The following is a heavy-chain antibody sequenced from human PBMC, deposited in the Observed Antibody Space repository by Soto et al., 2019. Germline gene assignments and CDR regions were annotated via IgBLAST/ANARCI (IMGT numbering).Heavy chain of an antibody. Sequence: GGSLRLCCAASGFTFSSYGMHWVRQAPGKGLEWVAVISYDGSNKYYADSVKGRFTISRDNSKNTLYLQMNSLRAEDTAVYYCAKSDSGSVENFDYWGQGTLVTVSS. D-gene: IGHD6-19*01. CDR1: GFTFSSYG. CDR3: AKSDSGSVENFDY. CDR2: ISYDGSNK. V-gene: IGHV3-30*18. J-gene: IGHJ4*02.